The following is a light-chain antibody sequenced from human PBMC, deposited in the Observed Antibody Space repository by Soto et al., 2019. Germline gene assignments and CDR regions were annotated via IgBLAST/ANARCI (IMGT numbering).Light chain of an antibody. V-gene: IGLV2-14*03. Sequence: QSVLTQPASVSGSPGQSIAISCTGTSSDVDAYNFVSWYQHHPGKAPKLMIFDVSNRPSGVSNRFSGSKSGNTASLTISGLQAEDEADSYCTSYTTSSTYVFGPGTKVTVL. CDR2: DVS. J-gene: IGLJ1*01. CDR3: TSYTTSSTYV. CDR1: SSDVDAYNF.